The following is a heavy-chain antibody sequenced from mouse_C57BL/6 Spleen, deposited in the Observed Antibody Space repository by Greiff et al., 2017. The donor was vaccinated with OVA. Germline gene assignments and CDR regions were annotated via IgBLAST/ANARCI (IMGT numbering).Heavy chain of an antibody. CDR1: GFTFSDYG. CDR2: ISSGSSTI. CDR3: ARSGVPYAMDY. V-gene: IGHV5-17*01. J-gene: IGHJ4*01. Sequence: EVKLMESGGGLVKPGGSLKLSCAASGFTFSDYGMHWVRQAPEKGLEWVAYISSGSSTIYYADTVKGRFTISRDNAKNTLFLQMTSLRSEDTAMYYCARSGVPYAMDYWGQGTSVTVSS. D-gene: IGHD3-1*01.